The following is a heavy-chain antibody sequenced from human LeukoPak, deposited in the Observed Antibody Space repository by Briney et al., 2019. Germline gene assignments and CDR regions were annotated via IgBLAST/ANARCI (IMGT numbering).Heavy chain of an antibody. CDR1: GYSFTSYC. D-gene: IGHD6-19*01. CDR2: IYPGDSDT. V-gene: IGHV5-51*01. J-gene: IGHJ4*02. Sequence: GESLKISCKGSGYSFTSYCIAWVRQMPGKGLEWMGIIYPGDSDTRYSPSLQGQVTISADKSISPAYLQWSSLKASDTAIYYCARLGTRSLRAVPGTTEFDYWGQGTLVTVSS. CDR3: ARLGTRSLRAVPGTTEFDY.